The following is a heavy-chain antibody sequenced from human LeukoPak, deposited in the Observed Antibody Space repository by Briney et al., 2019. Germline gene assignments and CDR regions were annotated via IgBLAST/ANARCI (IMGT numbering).Heavy chain of an antibody. V-gene: IGHV3-20*04. CDR1: GFTFDDYG. CDR2: INWNGGST. CDR3: ARDSSGYKLLDY. Sequence: GGSLRLSCAASGFTFDDYGMSWVRQAPGKGLEWVSGINWNGGSTGYADSVKGRFTISRDNSKNTLYLQMNSLRAEDTAVYYCARDSSGYKLLDYWGQGTLVTVSS. D-gene: IGHD3-22*01. J-gene: IGHJ4*02.